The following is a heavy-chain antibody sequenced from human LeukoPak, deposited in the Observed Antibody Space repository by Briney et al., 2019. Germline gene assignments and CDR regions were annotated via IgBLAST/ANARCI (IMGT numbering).Heavy chain of an antibody. D-gene: IGHD6-19*01. CDR2: ISSSSSYI. CDR3: ARDSSGWYYFDY. J-gene: IGHJ4*02. CDR1: GFTFSSYS. Sequence: GGSLRLSCAASGFTFSSYSMNWVRQAPGKGLEWVSSISSSSSYIYYADSVKGRFTTSRDNAKNSLYLQMNSLRAEDTAVYYCARDSSGWYYFDYWGQGTLVTVSS. V-gene: IGHV3-21*01.